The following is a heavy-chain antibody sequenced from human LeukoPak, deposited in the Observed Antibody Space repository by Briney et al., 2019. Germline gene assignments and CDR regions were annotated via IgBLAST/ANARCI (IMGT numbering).Heavy chain of an antibody. J-gene: IGHJ4*02. Sequence: ASVKVSCKASGYTFTGYYMHWVRQAPGQGLGWMGWINPNSGGTNYARKFQGRVTMTRDTSISTAYMELSRLRSDDTAVYYCARGKRGGDCYSIWGQGTLVTVSS. CDR1: GYTFTGYY. V-gene: IGHV1-2*02. CDR3: ARGKRGGDCYSI. D-gene: IGHD2-21*02. CDR2: INPNSGGT.